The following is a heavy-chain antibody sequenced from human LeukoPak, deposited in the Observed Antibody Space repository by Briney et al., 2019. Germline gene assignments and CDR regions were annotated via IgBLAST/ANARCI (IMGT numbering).Heavy chain of an antibody. D-gene: IGHD1-26*01. Sequence: GGSLRLSCAASGFTFSVYGMHWVRQAPGKGLEWVAVISYDGSNKYYADSVKGRFTISRDNSKNTLYLQMNSLRVEDTAVYYCAKEGIKESPREFDYWGQGSLVTVSS. J-gene: IGHJ4*02. CDR1: GFTFSVYG. CDR2: ISYDGSNK. V-gene: IGHV3-30*18. CDR3: AKEGIKESPREFDY.